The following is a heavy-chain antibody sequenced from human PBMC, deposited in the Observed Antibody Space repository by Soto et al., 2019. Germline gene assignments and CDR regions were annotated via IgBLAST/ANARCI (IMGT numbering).Heavy chain of an antibody. J-gene: IGHJ4*02. CDR1: GFTFSSYA. V-gene: IGHV3-30-3*01. Sequence: QVQLVESGGGVVQPGRSLRLSCAASGFTFSSYAMHWVRQAPGKGREWVAVISYDGSNKYYADSVKGRFTISRDNSKNTLYLQMNSLRAEDTAVYYCARDRWFGESLGYYFDYWGQGTLVTVSS. CDR3: ARDRWFGESLGYYFDY. CDR2: ISYDGSNK. D-gene: IGHD3-10*01.